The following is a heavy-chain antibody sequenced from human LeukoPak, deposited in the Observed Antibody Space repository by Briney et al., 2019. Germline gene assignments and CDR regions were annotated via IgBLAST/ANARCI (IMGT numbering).Heavy chain of an antibody. Sequence: GGSLRLSCAASGFTFSNAWMSWVRQAPGKGLEWVANIKSDESERFFLDSVKGRFTISRDNAKNSVYLQMSSLRAEDTGVYYCATTLNIATPGHLWGQGALVTVSS. CDR3: ATTLNIATPGHL. CDR1: GFTFSNAW. V-gene: IGHV3-7*01. J-gene: IGHJ4*02. D-gene: IGHD6-13*01. CDR2: IKSDESER.